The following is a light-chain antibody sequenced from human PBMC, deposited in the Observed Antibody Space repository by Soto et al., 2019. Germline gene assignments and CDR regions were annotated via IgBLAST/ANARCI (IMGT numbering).Light chain of an antibody. CDR1: SSNIGNNY. V-gene: IGLV1-51*01. CDR2: DNN. CDR3: GTWDSSLSAVV. Sequence: QSVLTQPPSVSAAPGQKVTISCSGSSSNIGNNYVSWYQQLPGTAPKLLIYDNNKRPPGIPDRFSGPKSGTSATLGITGLQTGDEADYYCGTWDSSLSAVVFGGGTKLTVL. J-gene: IGLJ2*01.